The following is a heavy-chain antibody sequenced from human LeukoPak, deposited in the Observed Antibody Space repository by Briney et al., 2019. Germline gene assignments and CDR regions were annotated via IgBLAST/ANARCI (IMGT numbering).Heavy chain of an antibody. CDR3: ARERNGYGDY. CDR1: GFTFSNYW. CDR2: IKQDGSEK. V-gene: IGHV3-7*04. Sequence: PGGSLRLSCAASGFTFSNYWMSWVRQAPGKGLEWVASIKQDGSEKYYVDSVKGRFTISRDNAKNSLYLQINSLRAEDTAVYYCARERNGYGDYWGQGTLVTVSS. J-gene: IGHJ4*02. D-gene: IGHD5-12*01.